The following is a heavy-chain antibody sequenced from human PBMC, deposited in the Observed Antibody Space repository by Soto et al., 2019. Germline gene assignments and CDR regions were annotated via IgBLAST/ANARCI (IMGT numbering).Heavy chain of an antibody. Sequence: SGGSLRLSCAASGFNFGTYALHWVRQAPGKGLQWVAVIASDGTTKYNTDSVRGRITISRDNSNSTLFLQMNSLRPEDTAVYFCARSARVVTRDAFDIWGQGTLVTVSS. D-gene: IGHD2-21*02. CDR3: ARSARVVTRDAFDI. J-gene: IGHJ3*02. CDR1: GFNFGTYA. CDR2: IASDGTTK. V-gene: IGHV3-30-3*01.